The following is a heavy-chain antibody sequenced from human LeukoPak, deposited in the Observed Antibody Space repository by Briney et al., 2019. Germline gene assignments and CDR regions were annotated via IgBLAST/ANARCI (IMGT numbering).Heavy chain of an antibody. CDR2: ISSSSSYI. D-gene: IGHD2-15*01. CDR1: GFTFSSYS. Sequence: GGSLRLSCAASGFTFSSYSMNWVRQAPGKGLEWVSSISSSSSYIYYADSVKGRFTISRDNAKNSLYLQMNSLRAEDTAVYYCARGASSGGSWFDYWGQGTLVTVSS. V-gene: IGHV3-21*01. CDR3: ARGASSGGSWFDY. J-gene: IGHJ4*02.